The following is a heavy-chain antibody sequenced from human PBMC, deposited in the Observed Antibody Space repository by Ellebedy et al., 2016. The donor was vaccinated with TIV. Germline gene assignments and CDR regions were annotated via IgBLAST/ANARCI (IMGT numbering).Heavy chain of an antibody. CDR3: ARDRVGGSIIFDY. Sequence: AASVKVSCKASGYTFTSYYMHWVRQAPGQGLEWMGIINPSGGSTSYAQKVQGRVTMTRDTSTSPVYMELGSLRSEDTAVYYCARDRVGGSIIFDYWGQGTLVTVSS. V-gene: IGHV1-46*04. CDR2: INPSGGST. J-gene: IGHJ4*02. D-gene: IGHD1-26*01. CDR1: GYTFTSYY.